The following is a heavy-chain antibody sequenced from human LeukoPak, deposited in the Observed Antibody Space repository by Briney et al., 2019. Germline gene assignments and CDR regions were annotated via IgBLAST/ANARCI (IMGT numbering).Heavy chain of an antibody. CDR3: ARALAAPHYYYMDV. CDR2: MYHSGST. Sequence: SETLSLTCSVSGYSISSAYYWGWIRQPPGQGLEWIGTMYHSGSTNYNPSLKSRVTISVDTSKNQFSLKLSSVTAADTAVYYCARALAAPHYYYMDVWGKGTTVTVSS. D-gene: IGHD6-6*01. J-gene: IGHJ6*03. CDR1: GYSISSAYY. V-gene: IGHV4-38-2*02.